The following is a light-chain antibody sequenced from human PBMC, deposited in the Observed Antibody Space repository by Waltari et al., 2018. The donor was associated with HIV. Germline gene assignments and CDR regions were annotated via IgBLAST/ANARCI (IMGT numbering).Light chain of an antibody. Sequence: QPALTQPPSASGSPGQSVTISCTGTSRALAGYNYVSWYQQHPGKAPTLMIYEVSKRPSGVPDRFSGSKSGNTASLTVSGLQAEDEADYYCSSYAGSNNFGVFGGGTKLTVL. CDR3: SSYAGSNNFGV. CDR2: EVS. J-gene: IGLJ2*01. CDR1: SRALAGYNY. V-gene: IGLV2-8*01.